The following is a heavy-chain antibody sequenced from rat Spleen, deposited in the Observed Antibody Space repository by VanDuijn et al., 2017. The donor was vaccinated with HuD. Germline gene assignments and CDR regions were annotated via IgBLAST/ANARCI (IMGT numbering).Heavy chain of an antibody. D-gene: IGHD1-9*01. CDR1: GFIFSDYY. V-gene: IGHV5-22*01. J-gene: IGHJ2*01. CDR3: AKYMGITTQGYFDY. Sequence: EVQLVESGGGLVQPGRSLKLSCAASGFIFSDYYMAWVRQAPRKSMEWFASTSYEGSSTYYGDSVKGRFTIASDNAENTVYLQMNSLRSEDTATYYCAKYMGITTQGYFDYWGQGVMVTVSS. CDR2: TSYEGSST.